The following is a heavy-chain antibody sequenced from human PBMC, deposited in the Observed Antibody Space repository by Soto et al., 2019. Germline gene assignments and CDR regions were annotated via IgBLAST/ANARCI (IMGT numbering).Heavy chain of an antibody. V-gene: IGHV3-21*01. Sequence: PGGSLRLSCAASGFTFSSYSMNWVRQAPGKGLEWVSSISSSSSYIYYADSVKGRFTISRDNAKNSLYLQMNSLRAEDTAVYYCARDLAGHSGYDSPDYWGQGTLVTVSS. CDR2: ISSSSSYI. CDR3: ARDLAGHSGYDSPDY. D-gene: IGHD5-12*01. CDR1: GFTFSSYS. J-gene: IGHJ4*02.